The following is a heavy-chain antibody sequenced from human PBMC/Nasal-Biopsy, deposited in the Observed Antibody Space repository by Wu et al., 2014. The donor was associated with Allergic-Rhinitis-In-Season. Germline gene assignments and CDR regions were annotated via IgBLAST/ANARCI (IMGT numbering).Heavy chain of an antibody. J-gene: IGHJ5*02. CDR3: ARTSLAAPIKAIDL. Sequence: SGASISSNSYYWSWIRQHPEKGLEWIAYIHYTGRAFYNPSLTSRVTISVDTSKNQFSLELTSVTAADTAVYYCARTSLAAPIKAIDLWGQGSLVTVSS. CDR1: GASISSNSYY. D-gene: IGHD3-3*02. CDR2: IHYTGRA. V-gene: IGHV4-31*02.